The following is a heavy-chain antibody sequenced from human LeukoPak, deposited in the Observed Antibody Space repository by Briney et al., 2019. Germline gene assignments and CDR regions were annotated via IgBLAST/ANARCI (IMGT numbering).Heavy chain of an antibody. Sequence: PSETLSLTCTVSGGSISSSSYYWGWLRQPPGKGLEWIGSIYYSGSTYYNPSPKRRVTISVDTSKNQLSLKLRSVPAANTAVYYCGRHEGLDFWSGYYTAGFDYWGQGTLVTVSS. CDR3: GRHEGLDFWSGYYTAGFDY. J-gene: IGHJ4*02. CDR1: GGSISSSSYY. D-gene: IGHD3-3*01. CDR2: IYYSGST. V-gene: IGHV4-39*01.